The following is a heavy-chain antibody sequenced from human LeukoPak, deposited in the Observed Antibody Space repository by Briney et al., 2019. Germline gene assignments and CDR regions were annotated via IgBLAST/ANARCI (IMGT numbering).Heavy chain of an antibody. V-gene: IGHV4-4*07. CDR2: LYNGGDT. Sequence: SETLSLTRTVSGASIGSFYWSWIRQPAGKGLEWIGRLYNGGDTNYSPSLRSRVTIPVDTSKNQFSLKLNSVTAADTAVYYCARGVEASGVGFYAFDIWGQGTVVTVSS. CDR1: GASIGSFY. D-gene: IGHD6-13*01. CDR3: ARGVEASGVGFYAFDI. J-gene: IGHJ3*02.